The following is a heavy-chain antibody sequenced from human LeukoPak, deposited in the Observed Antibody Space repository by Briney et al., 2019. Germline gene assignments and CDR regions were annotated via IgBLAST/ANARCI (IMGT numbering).Heavy chain of an antibody. CDR3: AKYGPQDSGSSHFDY. CDR2: ISGDGGTI. D-gene: IGHD1-26*01. J-gene: IGHJ4*02. CDR1: GFTLRSSA. Sequence: GGSLRLSCAASGFTLRSSAMSWVRQAPGKGLEWVSAISGDGGTISYAASVRGRFTISRDNAKNTLFLQMSSLRAGDTALYYCAKYGPQDSGSSHFDYWGQGALVTVSS. V-gene: IGHV3-23*01.